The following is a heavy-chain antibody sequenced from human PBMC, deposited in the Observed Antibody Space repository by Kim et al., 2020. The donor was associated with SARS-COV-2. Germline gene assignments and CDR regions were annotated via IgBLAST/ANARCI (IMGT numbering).Heavy chain of an antibody. V-gene: IGHV3-53*04. CDR3: AKTVTLDH. D-gene: IGHD4-17*01. CDR2: LYSDGNA. CDR1: GFTVSSTY. J-gene: IGHJ4*02. Sequence: GGSLRLSCVVSGFTVSSTYMSWVRQAPGRGLEWVSLLYSDGNAYYRDSVKGRFTTSRQNSKNTLYLQMNNLRREDTAVYYCAKTVTLDHWGQGTLVTVSS.